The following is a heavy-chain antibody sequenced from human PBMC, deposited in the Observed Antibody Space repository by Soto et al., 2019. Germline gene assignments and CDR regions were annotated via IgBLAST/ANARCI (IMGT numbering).Heavy chain of an antibody. CDR2: IWYDGSNK. J-gene: IGHJ1*01. V-gene: IGHV3-33*01. D-gene: IGHD1-26*01. CDR3: ARDEGAYAEYFQH. Sequence: QVQLVESGGGVVQPGRSLRLSCAASGFTFSSYGMHWVRQAPGKGLEWVALIWYDGSNKYYADSVKGRFTTSRDNSNNTLYLQMNSLRAEDTAVYYCARDEGAYAEYFQHWGQGTLVTVSS. CDR1: GFTFSSYG.